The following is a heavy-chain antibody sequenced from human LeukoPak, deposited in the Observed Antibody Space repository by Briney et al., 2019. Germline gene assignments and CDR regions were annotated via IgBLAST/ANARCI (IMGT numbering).Heavy chain of an antibody. CDR1: GYTLTELS. Sequence: ASVKVSCKVSGYTLTELSMHWVRQALGKGLEWMGGFDPEDGETIYAQKFQGRVTMTRNTSISTAYMELSSLRSEDTAVYYCARGGVLRYFDWLLLYSWFDPWGQGTLVTVSS. J-gene: IGHJ5*02. D-gene: IGHD3-9*01. CDR3: ARGGVLRYFDWLLLYSWFDP. V-gene: IGHV1-24*01. CDR2: FDPEDGET.